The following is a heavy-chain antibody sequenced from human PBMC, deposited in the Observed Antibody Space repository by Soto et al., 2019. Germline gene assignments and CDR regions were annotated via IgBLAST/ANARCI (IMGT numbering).Heavy chain of an antibody. V-gene: IGHV3-30*18. CDR1: GFSFRNYG. J-gene: IGHJ6*02. CDR3: SKDQEWLPRYGTDF. D-gene: IGHD6-19*01. Sequence: QVQLVESGGGVVQPGSSLRLSCAASGFSFRNYGMHWVRQAPGKGLEWVALILYDGTNEKYADSVKGRFTISRDNSKNTLFLQMNSLRAEDTAVYYCSKDQEWLPRYGTDFWGQGTTVTVS. CDR2: ILYDGTNE.